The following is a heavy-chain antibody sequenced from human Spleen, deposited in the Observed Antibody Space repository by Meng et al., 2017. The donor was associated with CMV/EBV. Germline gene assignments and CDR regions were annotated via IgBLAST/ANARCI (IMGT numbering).Heavy chain of an antibody. D-gene: IGHD1-26*01. V-gene: IGHV1-18*01. CDR3: ARDWECLARSDVFDI. J-gene: IGHJ3*02. Sequence: ASVKVSCKASGYTFSRYGISWVRQAPGQGLEWMGWFGGCDGDTNYAPELQGRVTMTTDTSTNTAYMEFRSLRSDDTAVYYCARDWECLARSDVFDIWGQGTMVTVSS. CDR1: GYTFSRYG. CDR2: FGGCDGDT.